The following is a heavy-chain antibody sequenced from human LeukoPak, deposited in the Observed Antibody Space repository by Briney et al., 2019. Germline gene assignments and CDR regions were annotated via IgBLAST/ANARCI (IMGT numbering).Heavy chain of an antibody. CDR1: GFTFSSYW. V-gene: IGHV3-74*01. CDR3: ARVPPGDSYGNY. Sequence: PGGSLRLSCAASGFTFSSYWMHWVRQAPGKGLVWVSRIDGDGSTTKYADSVKGRFTISRDNAKNTLYLQMNGLRAEDTAVYYCARVPPGDSYGNYWGQATLVTVSS. D-gene: IGHD5-18*01. J-gene: IGHJ4*02. CDR2: IDGDGSTT.